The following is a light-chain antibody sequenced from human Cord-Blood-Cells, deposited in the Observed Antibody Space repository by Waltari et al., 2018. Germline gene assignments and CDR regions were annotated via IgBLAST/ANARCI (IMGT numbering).Light chain of an antibody. V-gene: IGKV1-13*02. CDR3: QQLNSYLPFT. CDR1: QGISSA. CDR2: DAS. Sequence: AIQLTQSPSSLSASVGDRVTITCRASQGISSALAWYQQKPGKAPKLLIYDASSLESGVPSRFSGSGSGTDFTLTISSLQPEDFATYYCQQLNSYLPFTFGPGTKVDIK. J-gene: IGKJ3*01.